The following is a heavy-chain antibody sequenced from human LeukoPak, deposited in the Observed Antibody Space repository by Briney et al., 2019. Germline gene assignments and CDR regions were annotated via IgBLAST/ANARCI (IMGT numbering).Heavy chain of an antibody. CDR3: ARDGSGTEGYYYYGMDV. V-gene: IGHV3-48*02. Sequence: GGSLRLSCAASGFTFSSYWIHWVRQAPGKGLEWVSYISSSSSTIYYADSVKGRFTISRDNAKNSLYLQMNSLRDEDTAVYYCARDGSGTEGYYYYGMDVWGQGTTVTVSS. CDR2: ISSSSSTI. CDR1: GFTFSSYW. D-gene: IGHD1/OR15-1a*01. J-gene: IGHJ6*02.